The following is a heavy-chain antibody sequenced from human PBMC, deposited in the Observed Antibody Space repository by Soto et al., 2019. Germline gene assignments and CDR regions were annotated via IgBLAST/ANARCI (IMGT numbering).Heavy chain of an antibody. Sequence: PGGSLRLSCAASGFTFSSYAMHWVRQAPGKGLEWVAVISYDGSNKYYADSVKGRFTISRDNSKNTLYLQMNSLRAEDTAVYYCAREHTDREIIYYYYGMDVWGQGTTVTVSS. D-gene: IGHD5-18*01. J-gene: IGHJ6*02. V-gene: IGHV3-30-3*01. CDR2: ISYDGSNK. CDR3: AREHTDREIIYYYYGMDV. CDR1: GFTFSSYA.